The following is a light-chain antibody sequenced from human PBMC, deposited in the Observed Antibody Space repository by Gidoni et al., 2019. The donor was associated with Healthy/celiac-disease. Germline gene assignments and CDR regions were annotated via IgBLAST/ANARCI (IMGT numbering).Light chain of an antibody. CDR1: HSISSW. J-gene: IGKJ3*01. Sequence: DIQMTQSPSTLSASVGDRVTITCRASHSISSWLAWYQQKPGKAPKLLIYKASSLESGVPSRFSGSGSWTEFTLTISSLQPDDFATYYCQQYNSFLFVPETKVDIK. V-gene: IGKV1-5*03. CDR2: KAS. CDR3: QQYNSFL.